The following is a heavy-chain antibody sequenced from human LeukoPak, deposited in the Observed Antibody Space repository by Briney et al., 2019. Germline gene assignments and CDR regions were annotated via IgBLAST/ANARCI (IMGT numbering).Heavy chain of an antibody. Sequence: GGSLRLSCAASGFSLSAYWMTWVRQAPGKGLEWVANINRDGSQKNHVDSVKGRFTIPRDNAKDSLFLQMNSLRAEDTAVYYCARSRPGGYFDYWGQGTLVTVSS. CDR1: GFSLSAYW. D-gene: IGHD1-26*01. CDR2: INRDGSQK. CDR3: ARSRPGGYFDY. V-gene: IGHV3-7*01. J-gene: IGHJ4*02.